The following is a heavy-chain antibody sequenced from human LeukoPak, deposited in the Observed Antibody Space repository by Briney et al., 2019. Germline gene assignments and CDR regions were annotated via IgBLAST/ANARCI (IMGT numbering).Heavy chain of an antibody. CDR2: IIPIFGTA. CDR3: ARIQIAARPGYYYYGMDV. J-gene: IGHJ6*02. V-gene: IGHV1-69*13. Sequence: ASVKVSCKASGGTFSSYAISWVRQAPGQGLEWMGGIIPIFGTANYAQKFQGRVTITADESTSTAYMELSSLRSEDTAVYYCARIQIAARPGYYYYGMDVWGQGTTVTVSS. CDR1: GGTFSSYA. D-gene: IGHD6-6*01.